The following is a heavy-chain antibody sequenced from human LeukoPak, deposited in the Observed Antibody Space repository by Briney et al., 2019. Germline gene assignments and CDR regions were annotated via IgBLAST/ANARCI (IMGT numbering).Heavy chain of an antibody. CDR3: AREGTPGTLDY. Sequence: PGGSLRLSCLASGFTFRSSPMHWVRQAPGKGLQSISAISGDATDTCYANSVKGRFTISRDNSENTLYLQMGSLTVEDMAVYYCAREGTPGTLDYWGQGSLVTVSS. D-gene: IGHD1/OR15-1a*01. J-gene: IGHJ4*02. CDR2: ISGDATDT. V-gene: IGHV3-64*01. CDR1: GFTFRSSP.